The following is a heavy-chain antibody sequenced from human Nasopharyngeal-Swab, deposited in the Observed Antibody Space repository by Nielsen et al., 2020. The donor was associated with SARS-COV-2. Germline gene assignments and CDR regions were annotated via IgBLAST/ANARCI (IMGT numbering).Heavy chain of an antibody. CDR3: AHGSSTFDY. V-gene: IGHV2-5*02. J-gene: IGHJ4*02. D-gene: IGHD2-15*01. Sequence: WIRQPPGKALEWLALIYWDDDKRYSPSLKSRLTITKDTSKNQVVLTMTNMDPVDTATYYYAHGSSTFDYWGQGTLVTVSS. CDR2: IYWDDDK.